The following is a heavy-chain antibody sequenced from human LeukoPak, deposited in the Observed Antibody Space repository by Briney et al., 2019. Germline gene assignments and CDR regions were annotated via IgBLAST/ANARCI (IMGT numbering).Heavy chain of an antibody. CDR2: FSGGVDTT. CDR3: AKATLRTCSGARCHYFDN. V-gene: IGHV3-23*01. J-gene: IGHJ4*02. CDR1: GFTFTSYA. D-gene: IGHD2-15*01. Sequence: PGGSLRLSCAASGFTFTSYAMSWARHTPGKGLEWVSTFSGGVDTTYYADSVKGRFTISRDNSKNTLDLQMNSLGAEDTAVYYCAKATLRTCSGARCHYFDNWGQGTLVTVSS.